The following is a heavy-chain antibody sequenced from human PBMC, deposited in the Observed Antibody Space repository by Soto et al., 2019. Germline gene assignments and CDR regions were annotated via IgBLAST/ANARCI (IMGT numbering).Heavy chain of an antibody. Sequence: SETLSLTCTVSCGSIITDYWSWIRQPPGKGLEWIGYIFYSGSTNYNPSLESRVTISVDTSKNQFSLKLTSVTAADTAVYYCARHAHSDFWRASGGYYYYYYMDVWGKGTTVTVCS. CDR3: ARHAHSDFWRASGGYYYYYYMDV. V-gene: IGHV4-59*08. CDR1: CGSIITDY. D-gene: IGHD3-3*01. CDR2: IFYSGST. J-gene: IGHJ6*03.